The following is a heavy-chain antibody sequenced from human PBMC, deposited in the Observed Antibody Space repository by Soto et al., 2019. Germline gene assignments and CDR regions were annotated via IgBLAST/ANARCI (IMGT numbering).Heavy chain of an antibody. J-gene: IGHJ6*02. CDR1: GGTFSSYA. CDR3: ARSIVVVPAAISSYYYYGMDV. V-gene: IGHV1-69*13. CDR2: IIPIFGTA. Sequence: SVKVSCKASGGTFSSYAISWVRQAPGQGLEWMGGIIPIFGTANYAQKFQGRVTITEDESTSTAYMELSSLRSEDTAVYYCARSIVVVPAAISSYYYYGMDVWGQGTTVTVSS. D-gene: IGHD2-2*02.